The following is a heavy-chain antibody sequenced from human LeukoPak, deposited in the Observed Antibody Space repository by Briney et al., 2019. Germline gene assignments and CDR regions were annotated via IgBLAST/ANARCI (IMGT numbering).Heavy chain of an antibody. V-gene: IGHV3-33*01. CDR1: GFTFSSYG. Sequence: GRSLRLSCAASGFTFSSYGMHWVRQAPGKGLGWVAVIWYDGSNKYYADSVKGRFTISRDNSKNTLYLQMNSLRAEDTAVYYCARDQPAALGNYYYYGMDVWGKGTTVTVSS. D-gene: IGHD2-2*01. J-gene: IGHJ6*04. CDR3: ARDQPAALGNYYYYGMDV. CDR2: IWYDGSNK.